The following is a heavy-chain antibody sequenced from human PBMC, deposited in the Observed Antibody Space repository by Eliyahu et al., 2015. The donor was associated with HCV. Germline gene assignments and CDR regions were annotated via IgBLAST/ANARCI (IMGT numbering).Heavy chain of an antibody. J-gene: IGHJ6*02. CDR3: ARDPEATTDYGLDI. Sequence: EMQVVESGGGLVQPGRSLRLSCVASGFPVRRQYMTWVRQAPGKGLEWVSFIFSDGRTYYADSVKGRFTISRDNSKNTIYLQMNNLRAEDTAVYYXARDPEATTDYGLDIWGQGTTVTVSS. CDR2: IFSDGRT. D-gene: IGHD4-17*01. V-gene: IGHV3-66*01. CDR1: GFPVRRQY.